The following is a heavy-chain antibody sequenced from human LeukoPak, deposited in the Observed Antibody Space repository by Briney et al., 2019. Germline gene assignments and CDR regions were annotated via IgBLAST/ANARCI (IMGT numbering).Heavy chain of an antibody. CDR1: GGSISSYY. Sequence: TSETLSLTCTVSGGSISSYYWSWIRQPPGKGLEWIGYIHYSGSTNYNPSLKSRVTISVDTSKNQFSLRLSSVTAADTAVYYCARGYYYDSSGYYYPSLYYYYYGMDVWGQGTTVTVSS. V-gene: IGHV4-59*01. CDR2: IHYSGST. D-gene: IGHD3-22*01. J-gene: IGHJ6*02. CDR3: ARGYYYDSSGYYYPSLYYYYYGMDV.